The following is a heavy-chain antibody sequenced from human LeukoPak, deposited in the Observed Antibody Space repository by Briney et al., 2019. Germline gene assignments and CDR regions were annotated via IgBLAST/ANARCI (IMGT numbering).Heavy chain of an antibody. V-gene: IGHV3-21*01. CDR3: ARPPTYYYDSSGYSAFDI. CDR2: ISSSSSFI. Sequence: GGSLRLSCAASGFTFSSYSMNWVRQAPGKGLEWVSSISSSSSFIYYADSVKGRFTISRDNAKNSLYLQMNSLRAEDTAVYYCARPPTYYYDSSGYSAFDIWGQGTMVTVSS. J-gene: IGHJ3*02. D-gene: IGHD3-22*01. CDR1: GFTFSSYS.